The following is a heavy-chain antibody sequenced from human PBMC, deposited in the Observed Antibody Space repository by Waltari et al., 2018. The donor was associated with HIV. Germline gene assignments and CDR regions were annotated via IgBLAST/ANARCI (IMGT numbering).Heavy chain of an antibody. CDR2: INHSGST. CDR1: GGSFSGYY. Sequence: QVQLQQWGAGLLKPSETLSLTCAVYGGSFSGYYWSWIRQPPEKGLEWIGEINHSGSTNYNPSLKSRVTISVDTSKNQFSLKLSSVTAADTAVYYCASMYMVRGPRGDYFDYWGQGTLVTVSS. J-gene: IGHJ4*02. D-gene: IGHD3-10*01. V-gene: IGHV4-34*01. CDR3: ASMYMVRGPRGDYFDY.